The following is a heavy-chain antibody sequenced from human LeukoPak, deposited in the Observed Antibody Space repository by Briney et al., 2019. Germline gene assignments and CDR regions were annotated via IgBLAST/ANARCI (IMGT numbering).Heavy chain of an antibody. D-gene: IGHD6-6*01. J-gene: IGHJ1*01. V-gene: IGHV4-61*01. CDR2: IHDRGSD. Sequence: PSETLSLTCSVSGASITTTNFWWTWIRQSPGRGLECIGYIHDRGSDKYNPALESRATLSVDTSKNQFSLELNSVTAADTAVYYCARYGLVEFRNAFQYWGQGLLVSVSS. CDR1: GASITTTNFW. CDR3: ARYGLVEFRNAFQY.